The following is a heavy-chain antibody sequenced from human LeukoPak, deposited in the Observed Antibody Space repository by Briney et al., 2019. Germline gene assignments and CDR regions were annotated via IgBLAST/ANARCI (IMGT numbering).Heavy chain of an antibody. D-gene: IGHD5-24*01. V-gene: IGHV4-39*07. CDR1: GASISSSTDY. Sequence: SETLSLTCTVSGASISSSTDYWGWIRQPPGKGLEWIANIYYSGSTYYNPSLKSRVTISVDTSKNQFSLKLSSVTAADTAVYYCARVEMATINIDYWGQGTLVTVSS. J-gene: IGHJ4*02. CDR3: ARVEMATINIDY. CDR2: IYYSGST.